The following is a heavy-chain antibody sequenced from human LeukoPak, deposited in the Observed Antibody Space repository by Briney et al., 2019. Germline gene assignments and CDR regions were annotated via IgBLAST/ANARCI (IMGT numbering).Heavy chain of an antibody. D-gene: IGHD3-16*01. CDR1: GGSISNYF. J-gene: IGHJ4*02. CDR2: IYYSGNT. CDR3: ARGAGGPDY. V-gene: IGHV4-59*01. Sequence: PSETLSLTCTVSGGSISNYFWSWIRQAPGKGLEYIGFIYYSGNTNYNPSFKSRVTISVDTSKNDFSLRMTSVTAADTAIYYCARGAGGPDYWGPGTLVTVSS.